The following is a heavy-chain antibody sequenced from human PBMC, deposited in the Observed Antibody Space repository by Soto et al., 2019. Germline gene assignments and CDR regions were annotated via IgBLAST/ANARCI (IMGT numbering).Heavy chain of an antibody. D-gene: IGHD6-19*01. Sequence: PGGSLRPSCAASGFTFSTYAMSWVRQAPGKGLELVSAISGSGASTYYADSVKGRFTISRDSSKNTLYLQMNSLRADDTAVYYCANEALYSSGLYQNWGQGTLVTVSS. CDR2: ISGSGAST. V-gene: IGHV3-23*01. J-gene: IGHJ4*02. CDR3: ANEALYSSGLYQN. CDR1: GFTFSTYA.